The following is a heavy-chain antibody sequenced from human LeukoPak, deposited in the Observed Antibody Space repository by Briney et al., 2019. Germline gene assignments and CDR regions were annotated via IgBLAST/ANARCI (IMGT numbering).Heavy chain of an antibody. J-gene: IGHJ6*03. CDR1: GFTFSDYY. CDR2: ISSSGSTI. D-gene: IGHD3-22*01. CDR3: ARHLSGVTMTDMDV. Sequence: GGSLRLSCAASGFTFSDYYMSWIRQAPGKGLEWVSYISSSGSTIYYADSVKGRFTISRDNAKNSLYLQMNSLRAEDTAVYYCARHLSGVTMTDMDVWGKGTTVTVSS. V-gene: IGHV3-11*04.